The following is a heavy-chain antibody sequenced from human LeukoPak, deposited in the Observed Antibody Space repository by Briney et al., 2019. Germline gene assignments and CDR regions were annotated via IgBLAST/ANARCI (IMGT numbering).Heavy chain of an antibody. J-gene: IGHJ3*02. Sequence: GASVKVSCKASGGTFSSYAISWVRQAPGQGLEWMGGIIPIFGTANYAQKFQGRVTITADKSTSTAYMELSSLRSEDTAVYYCARDTNDGFGAFDIWGQGTMVTVSS. V-gene: IGHV1-69*06. CDR2: IIPIFGTA. CDR3: ARDTNDGFGAFDI. CDR1: GGTFSSYA. D-gene: IGHD1-1*01.